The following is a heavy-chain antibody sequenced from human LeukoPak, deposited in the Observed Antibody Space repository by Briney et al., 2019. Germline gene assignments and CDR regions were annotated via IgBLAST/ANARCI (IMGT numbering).Heavy chain of an antibody. Sequence: GGSLRLSCAASGFTFSSYGMLWVRQAPGKGLEWVAVIWYDGSNKYYADSVKGRFTISRDNSKNTLYLQMNSLRAEDTAVYYCARDPAMYSSGWYGYNWFDPWGQGTLVTVSS. D-gene: IGHD6-19*01. V-gene: IGHV3-33*01. CDR2: IWYDGSNK. CDR3: ARDPAMYSSGWYGYNWFDP. J-gene: IGHJ5*02. CDR1: GFTFSSYG.